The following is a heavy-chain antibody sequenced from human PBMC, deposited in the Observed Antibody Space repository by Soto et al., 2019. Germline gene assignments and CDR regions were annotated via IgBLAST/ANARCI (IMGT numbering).Heavy chain of an antibody. D-gene: IGHD2-15*01. J-gene: IGHJ6*02. Sequence: GGSLRLSCAVSGFTFSDYSMNWIRQAPGKGPEWDSYISSSSTNTINYAESVKGRFTISSSNVKNSLFLQKNKLRGDDATVYYCARTSATPNRWWDFGLDVWGQGTLVTVSS. V-gene: IGHV3-48*04. CDR2: ISSSSTNTI. CDR1: GFTFSDYS. CDR3: ARTSATPNRWWDFGLDV.